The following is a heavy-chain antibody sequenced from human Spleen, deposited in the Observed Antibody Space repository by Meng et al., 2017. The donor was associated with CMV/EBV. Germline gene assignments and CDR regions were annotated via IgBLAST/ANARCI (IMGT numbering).Heavy chain of an antibody. CDR2: INPDSGAT. CDR3: ARDRGIRNWFDP. V-gene: IGHV1-2*06. CDR1: GYTFTDAY. Sequence: QVQLVQSGAEVKKSGASVTVSCRASGYTFTDAYIYWVRQAPGQGLEWVGRINPDSGATNYAQKFQGRVTMTRDMSMNTAYMDLSRLTFDDTAVYYCARDRGIRNWFDPWGQGTLVTVSS. D-gene: IGHD1-26*01. J-gene: IGHJ5*02.